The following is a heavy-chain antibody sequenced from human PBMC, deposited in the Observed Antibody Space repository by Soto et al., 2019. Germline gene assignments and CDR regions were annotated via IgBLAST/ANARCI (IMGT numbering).Heavy chain of an antibody. CDR2: IYPGDSDT. Sequence: GESLKISCKGSGYRFASYWVAWVRQMPGKGLEWMGIIYPGDSDTRYSPSFQGLVTMSVDKSTSTAYLQLNSLRAADTAVYYCARQGSSGYYYYGMDVWGXGTTVTVSS. CDR1: GYRFASYW. D-gene: IGHD3-3*01. CDR3: ARQGSSGYYYYGMDV. V-gene: IGHV5-51*01. J-gene: IGHJ6*04.